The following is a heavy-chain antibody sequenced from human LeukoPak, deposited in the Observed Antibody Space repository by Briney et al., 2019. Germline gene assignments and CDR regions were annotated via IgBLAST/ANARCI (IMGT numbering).Heavy chain of an antibody. CDR3: ARGGHYDILTGYRTYDFDY. Sequence: PSDTLSLTCTVSGVSISSSNSYWSWIRQPPGKGLEWIGYIYYSGSTNYNPSLKSRVTISVDTSKNQFSLKLSSVTAADTAVYYCARGGHYDILTGYRTYDFDYWGQGTLVTVSS. CDR2: IYYSGST. D-gene: IGHD3-9*01. V-gene: IGHV4-61*01. CDR1: GVSISSSNSY. J-gene: IGHJ4*02.